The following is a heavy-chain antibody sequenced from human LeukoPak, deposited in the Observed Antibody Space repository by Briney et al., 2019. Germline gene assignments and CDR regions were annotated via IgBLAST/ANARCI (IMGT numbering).Heavy chain of an antibody. J-gene: IGHJ3*02. D-gene: IGHD5-12*01. CDR1: GFTFSSYS. CDR3: ARDSPDIVATIEAFDI. V-gene: IGHV3-21*01. CDR2: ISSSSSYI. Sequence: PGVSLRLSCAASGFTFSSYSKNWVRQAPGKGLEWVSSISSSSSYIYYADSVKGRFTISRDNAKNSLYLQMNSLRAEDTAVYYCARDSPDIVATIEAFDIWGQGTMVTVSS.